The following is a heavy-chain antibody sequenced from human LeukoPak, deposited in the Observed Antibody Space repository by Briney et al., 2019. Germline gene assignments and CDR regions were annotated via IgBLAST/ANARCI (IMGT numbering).Heavy chain of an antibody. CDR2: ISSSGSTI. V-gene: IGHV3-48*03. D-gene: IGHD6-19*01. CDR1: GFTFSSYE. J-gene: IGHJ4*02. Sequence: GGSLRLSCAASGFTFSSYEMNWVRQAPGKGLEWGSYISSSGSTIYYADSVKGRFTISRDNAKNSLYLQMNSLRAEDTAVYYCARESGWSGSLFRAWGQGTLVTVSS. CDR3: ARESGWSGSLFRA.